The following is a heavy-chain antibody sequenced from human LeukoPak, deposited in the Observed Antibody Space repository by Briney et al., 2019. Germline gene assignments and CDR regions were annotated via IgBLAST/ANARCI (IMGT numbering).Heavy chain of an antibody. J-gene: IGHJ4*02. CDR3: ARGSSSSSWFFDY. Sequence: SQTLSLTCAISGDSVSSTSATWTWIRQSPSRGLEWLGRTYYRSKWYIDYAVSMKSRITINPDTSKNQFSLQLNSVTPEDTAVYYCARGSSSSSWFFDYWGQGTLVTVSS. V-gene: IGHV6-1*01. CDR2: TYYRSKWYI. CDR1: GDSVSSTSAT. D-gene: IGHD6-13*01.